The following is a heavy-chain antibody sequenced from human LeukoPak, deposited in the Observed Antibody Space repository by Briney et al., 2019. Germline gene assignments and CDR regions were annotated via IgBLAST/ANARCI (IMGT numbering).Heavy chain of an antibody. V-gene: IGHV4-4*02. J-gene: IGHJ5*02. Sequence: NSSETLSLTCAVSGGSISSSNWWSWVRQPPGKGLEWIGEIYHSGSTNYNASLKSRVTISVDKSKNQFSLKLTSVTAADTAVYYCARESNYHGSGTGWFDPWGQGTLVTVSS. CDR1: GGSISSSNW. D-gene: IGHD3-10*01. CDR2: IYHSGST. CDR3: ARESNYHGSGTGWFDP.